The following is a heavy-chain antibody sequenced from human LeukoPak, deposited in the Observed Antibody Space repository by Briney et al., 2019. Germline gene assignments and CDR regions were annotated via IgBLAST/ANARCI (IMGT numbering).Heavy chain of an antibody. CDR3: ARDIYSGSGTPPYAFDY. J-gene: IGHJ4*02. CDR2: INQDGLEK. D-gene: IGHD3-10*01. Sequence: GGSLRLSCAASGFTFSSYWMTWVRQAPGKGLEWVANINQDGLEKHYVDTLKGRFSISRDNVENSLYLQMNTLRAEDTAFYYCARDIYSGSGTPPYAFDYWGRGTLVTVSS. V-gene: IGHV3-7*01. CDR1: GFTFSSYW.